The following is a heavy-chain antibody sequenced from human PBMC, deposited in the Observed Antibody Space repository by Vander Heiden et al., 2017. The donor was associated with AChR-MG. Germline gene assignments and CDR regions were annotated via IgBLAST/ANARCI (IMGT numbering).Heavy chain of an antibody. V-gene: IGHV3-21*01. CDR2: ISSSSSAI. J-gene: IGHJ5*02. D-gene: IGHD6-13*01. CDR3: ARDDEAAAVT. Sequence: EVQLVESGGGLVKPGGSLRLSCAASGFTFSSYSMNWVRQAPGKGLEWVSSISSSSSAIDYANSVKGRFTISRDNAKNSLYLKMNSLRAEDTAVYYWARDDEAAAVTWGQGTLVTVSS. CDR1: GFTFSSYS.